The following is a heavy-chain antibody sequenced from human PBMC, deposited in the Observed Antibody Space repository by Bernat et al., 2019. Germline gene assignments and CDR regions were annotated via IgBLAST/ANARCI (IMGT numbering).Heavy chain of an antibody. Sequence: EVQLVESGGGLIQPGGSLRLSCAASGFTFSSYAMSWVRQAPGKGLEWVSAISGSGGSTYYADSVKGRFTISRDNSKNTLYLQMNSLRAEDTAVYYCAKDLSREWLVPDYYYGMDVWGQGTTVTVSS. CDR1: GFTFSSYA. V-gene: IGHV3-23*04. CDR2: ISGSGGST. CDR3: AKDLSREWLVPDYYYGMDV. J-gene: IGHJ6*02. D-gene: IGHD6-19*01.